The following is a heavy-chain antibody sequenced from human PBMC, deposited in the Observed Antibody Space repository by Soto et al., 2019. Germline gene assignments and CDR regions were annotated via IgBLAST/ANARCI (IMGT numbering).Heavy chain of an antibody. CDR2: ISGDGRTT. CDR3: ARGVPNCSSSSCYFDF. D-gene: IGHD2-2*01. CDR1: GFTFSSHW. J-gene: IGHJ4*02. Sequence: GGSLRLSCATSGFTFSSHWMNWVRQGPGKGLVWVSRISGDGRTTSHADSVKGRFTISRDNAKNTLYLQMNSLRVEDTAVYYCARGVPNCSSSSCYFDFWGQGILVTVSS. V-gene: IGHV3-74*01.